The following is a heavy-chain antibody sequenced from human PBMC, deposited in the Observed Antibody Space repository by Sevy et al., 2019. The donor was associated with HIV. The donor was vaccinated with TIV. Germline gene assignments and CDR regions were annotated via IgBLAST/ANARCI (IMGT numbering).Heavy chain of an antibody. V-gene: IGHV1-2*02. CDR1: GYTFTGYY. CDR3: AKDRWGIAAAGTGVFDY. J-gene: IGHJ4*02. CDR2: INPNGGGT. D-gene: IGHD6-13*01. Sequence: ASVKVSCKASGYTFTGYYMHWVRQAPGQGLEWMGWINPNGGGTDYAQKFQGRVTMTRDTSISIAYMELSRLRSDDTAVYFCAKDRWGIAAAGTGVFDYWGQGALVTVSS.